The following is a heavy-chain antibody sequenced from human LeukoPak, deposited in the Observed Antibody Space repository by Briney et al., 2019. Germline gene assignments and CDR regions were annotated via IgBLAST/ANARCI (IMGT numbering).Heavy chain of an antibody. CDR3: AKDLKPAYYDFWSGYYTYYYYYMDV. Sequence: GGSLRLSCAASGFTFSSYAMSWVRQAPGKGLEWVSAISGSGGSTYYADSVKGRFTISRDNSKNTLYLQMNSLRAEDTAVYYCAKDLKPAYYDFWSGYYTYYYYYMDVWGKGTTVTVSS. V-gene: IGHV3-23*01. CDR1: GFTFSSYA. D-gene: IGHD3-3*01. CDR2: ISGSGGST. J-gene: IGHJ6*03.